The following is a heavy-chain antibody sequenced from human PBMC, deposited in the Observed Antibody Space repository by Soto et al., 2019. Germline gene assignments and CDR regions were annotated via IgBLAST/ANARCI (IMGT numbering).Heavy chain of an antibody. CDR3: AKEDLNSLGMAA. D-gene: IGHD1-1*01. CDR2: ISGSGGNT. J-gene: IGHJ6*04. CDR1: GFTFSNLA. V-gene: IGHV3-23*01. Sequence: EVQLLESGGGLVQPGGSLRLSCVASGFTFSNLAMSWVRQAPGKGLQWVSSISGSGGNTYYTDSVKGRFAISRDNSANTLYLPMSSLKGEDTAVYFCAKEDLNSLGMAAWGEGTTVTFSS.